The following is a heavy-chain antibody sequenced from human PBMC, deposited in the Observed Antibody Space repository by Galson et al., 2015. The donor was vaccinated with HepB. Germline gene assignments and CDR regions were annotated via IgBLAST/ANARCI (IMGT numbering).Heavy chain of an antibody. V-gene: IGHV3-33*01. CDR2: IWYDGSNK. CDR1: GFTSSNYG. J-gene: IGHJ6*02. D-gene: IGHD2-2*01. CDR3: ARDDRPSYCGSTSCNVYGVDV. Sequence: SLRLSCAASGFTSSNYGIHWVRQAPGKGLEWVAVIWYDGSNKYYADSVKGRFTISRDNSKNTVYLQMNSLRAEDTAVYYCARDDRPSYCGSTSCNVYGVDVWGQGTTVTVSS.